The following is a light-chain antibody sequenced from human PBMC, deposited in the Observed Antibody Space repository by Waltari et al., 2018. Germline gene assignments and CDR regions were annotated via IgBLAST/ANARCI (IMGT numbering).Light chain of an antibody. Sequence: QSALTQPRSVSGSPGQSVTISCTGTSSDVGGYNYVSWYQQHPGKAPKLMIYDVSKWPAGVPDRFSGSKSGNPASLTISGLQAEDEADYYCCSYAGSYGVFGGGTKLTVL. V-gene: IGLV2-11*01. CDR1: SSDVGGYNY. CDR3: CSYAGSYGV. J-gene: IGLJ3*02. CDR2: DVS.